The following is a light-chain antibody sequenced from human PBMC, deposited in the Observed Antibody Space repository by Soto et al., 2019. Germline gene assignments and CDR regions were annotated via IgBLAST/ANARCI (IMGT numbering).Light chain of an antibody. CDR2: GAS. J-gene: IGKJ2*01. V-gene: IGKV1D-8*01. Sequence: GDRVTINCRMSQAINTYLAWYQQKPGKAPELLIYGASTLQSGVPSRFSGSRSGTDFTLTISTLQSEDFATYYCQQYYIFPYTFGQGTKLEI. CDR1: QAINTY. CDR3: QQYYIFPYT.